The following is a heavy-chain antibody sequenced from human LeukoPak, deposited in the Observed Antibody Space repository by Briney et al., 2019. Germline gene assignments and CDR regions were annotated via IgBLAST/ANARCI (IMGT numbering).Heavy chain of an antibody. CDR1: GGSISSYY. Sequence: PSETLSLTCTVSGGSISSYYWSWIRQPPGKGLEWIGYIYYSWSTNYNPSLKSRVTISVDTSKNQFSLKLSSVTAADTAVYYCARGGRKQYYYDSSGQSPYFDYWGQGTLVTVSS. J-gene: IGHJ4*02. CDR3: ARGGRKQYYYDSSGQSPYFDY. D-gene: IGHD3-22*01. CDR2: IYYSWST. V-gene: IGHV4-59*01.